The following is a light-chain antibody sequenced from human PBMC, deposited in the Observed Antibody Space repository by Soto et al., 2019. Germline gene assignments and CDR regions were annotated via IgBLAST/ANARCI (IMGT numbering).Light chain of an antibody. CDR3: QQYGNSPLT. J-gene: IGKJ4*01. CDR2: GAS. V-gene: IGKV3-20*01. Sequence: ETVLTQSPGTLSLSPGERATLSCRASHIVSINYLAWYQQKPGQAPRLLIYGASSRATGIPDRFSGSGSGTDFTLAISRLEPEGYAVYYCQQYGNSPLTFGGGTKVDIK. CDR1: HIVSINY.